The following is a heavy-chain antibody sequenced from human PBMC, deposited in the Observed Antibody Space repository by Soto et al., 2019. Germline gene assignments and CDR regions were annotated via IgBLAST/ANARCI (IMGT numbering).Heavy chain of an antibody. V-gene: IGHV1-69*13. CDR2: IIPIFGTA. Sequence: GASVKVSCKASGGTFSSYAISWVRQAPGQGLEWMGGIIPIFGTANYAQKFQGRVTITADESTSTAYMELSSLRSEDTAVYYCARGGVVVAATYYFDYWGQGTLVTVSS. D-gene: IGHD2-15*01. CDR3: ARGGVVVAATYYFDY. J-gene: IGHJ4*02. CDR1: GGTFSSYA.